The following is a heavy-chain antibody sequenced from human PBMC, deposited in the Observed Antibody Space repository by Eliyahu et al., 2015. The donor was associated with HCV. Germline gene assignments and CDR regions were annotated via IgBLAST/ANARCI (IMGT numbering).Heavy chain of an antibody. J-gene: IGHJ6*03. CDR3: TRPLGTGTTLYYMDV. Sequence: EVQLVESGGGLVQPGGSLKLSCAASGFTFSGSAMHWVRQASGKGLEWVGRIRSKANSYATAYAASVKGRFTISRDDSKNTAYLQMNSLKTEDTAVYYCTRPLGTGTTLYYMDVWGKGTTVTVSS. CDR2: IRSKANSYAT. V-gene: IGHV3-73*02. D-gene: IGHD1-7*01. CDR1: GFTFSGSA.